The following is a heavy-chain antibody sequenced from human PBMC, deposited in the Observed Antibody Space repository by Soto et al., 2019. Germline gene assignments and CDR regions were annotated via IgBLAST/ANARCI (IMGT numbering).Heavy chain of an antibody. J-gene: IGHJ5*02. D-gene: IGHD3-10*01. CDR2: IYWDDDK. CDR3: AHRPVLLWFGSPGWFDP. CDR1: GFSLSTSGVG. V-gene: IGHV2-5*02. Sequence: QITLKESGPTLVKPTQTLTLTCTFSGFSLSTSGVGVGWIRQPPGKALEWLALIYWDDDKRYSPSLKSRLTITKDTSKNQVVLTMTNMDPVDTATYYCAHRPVLLWFGSPGWFDPWGQGTLVTVSS.